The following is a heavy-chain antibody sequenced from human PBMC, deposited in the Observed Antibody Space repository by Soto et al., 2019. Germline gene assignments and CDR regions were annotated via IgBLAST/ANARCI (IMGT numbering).Heavy chain of an antibody. D-gene: IGHD3-22*01. CDR1: GFTVSSNY. Sequence: EVQLVESGGGLIQPGGSLRLSCAASGFTVSSNYMSWVRQAPGKGLEWVSVIYSGGSTYYADSVKGRFTISRDNSKNTLYLQMNSLSAEDTAVYYCARDRVVKDYYSGMDVWGQGTTVTVSS. CDR2: IYSGGST. J-gene: IGHJ6*02. CDR3: ARDRVVKDYYSGMDV. V-gene: IGHV3-53*01.